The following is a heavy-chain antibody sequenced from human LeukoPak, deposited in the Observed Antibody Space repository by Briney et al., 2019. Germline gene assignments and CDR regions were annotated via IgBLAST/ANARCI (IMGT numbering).Heavy chain of an antibody. D-gene: IGHD1-26*01. CDR2: IWYDGSNK. V-gene: IGHV3-33*01. J-gene: IGHJ4*02. Sequence: GRSLRLSCAASGFTFSSYGMHWVRQAPGKGLEWVAVIWYDGSNKYYADSVKGRFTISRDNSKNTLYLQMHSLRARDKAVDYCAREFATSGLYFDYWGQGTLVTVSS. CDR3: AREFATSGLYFDY. CDR1: GFTFSSYG.